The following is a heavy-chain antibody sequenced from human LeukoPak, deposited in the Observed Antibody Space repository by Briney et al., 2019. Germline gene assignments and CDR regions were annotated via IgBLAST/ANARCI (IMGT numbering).Heavy chain of an antibody. D-gene: IGHD1-26*01. J-gene: IGHJ4*02. CDR2: VSSSGYST. CDR1: GFTFTNYA. V-gene: IGHV3-23*01. Sequence: GGSLRLSCAVSGFTFTNYAMSWVRQAPGKGLEWVSAVSSSGYSTYYADPVKGRFTLSRDNSKNTLYLQMNSLRAEDTAVYYCVWEPYARLDYWGQGTLVTVSS. CDR3: VWEPYARLDY.